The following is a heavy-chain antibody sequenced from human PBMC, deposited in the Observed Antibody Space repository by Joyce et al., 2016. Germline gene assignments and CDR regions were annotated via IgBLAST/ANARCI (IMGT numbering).Heavy chain of an antibody. J-gene: IGHJ5*02. D-gene: IGHD3-3*01. V-gene: IGHV1-18*01. Sequence: QVQLVQSGAEVKKPGASVTVSCKASGYTFTSYGSSWVRQAPGKGLEGMGWISGYNGNTNYAQKPQGRITLTPATATGTAYMELRSLRSDDTAVYYCARDIYDFWSGYRNWFDPWGQGTLVTVSS. CDR3: ARDIYDFWSGYRNWFDP. CDR2: ISGYNGNT. CDR1: GYTFTSYG.